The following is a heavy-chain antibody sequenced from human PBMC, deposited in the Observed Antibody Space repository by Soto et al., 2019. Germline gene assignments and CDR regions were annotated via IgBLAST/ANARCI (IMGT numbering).Heavy chain of an antibody. CDR3: ARSVAVPGAHIDY. J-gene: IGHJ4*02. D-gene: IGHD6-19*01. CDR1: GGSISGSY. CDR2: VYYTGST. V-gene: IGHV4-59*07. Sequence: SDTLSLTCSVSGGSISGSYWSWIRQSPGKGLEWLGYVYYTGSTNYSPSLRSRVSISVDTSKNEFSLRLSSVTAADTAVYFCARSVAVPGAHIDYWGQGTQVTVSS.